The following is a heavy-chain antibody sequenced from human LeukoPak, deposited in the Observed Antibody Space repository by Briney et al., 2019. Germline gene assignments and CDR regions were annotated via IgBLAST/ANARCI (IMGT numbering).Heavy chain of an antibody. CDR3: ARTANFAAGYYIDY. Sequence: GGSLRLSCAASGFTFSNYVMTWVRQAPGRGLEWVSSIGGRVTFTMYADSVKGRFTISRDNSKNTVYLQMNSLRAEDTAVYYCARTANFAAGYYIDYWGQGTLVTVSS. CDR1: GFTFSNYV. J-gene: IGHJ4*02. V-gene: IGHV3-23*01. D-gene: IGHD6-13*01. CDR2: IGGRVTFT.